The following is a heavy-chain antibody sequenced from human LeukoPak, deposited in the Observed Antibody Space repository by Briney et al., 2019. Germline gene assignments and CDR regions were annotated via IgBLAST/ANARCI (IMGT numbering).Heavy chain of an antibody. D-gene: IGHD6-13*01. CDR3: ARDLDISSSWFDY. V-gene: IGHV3-30*02. CDR2: IRYDGSNK. CDR1: GFTFSSYG. J-gene: IGHJ4*02. Sequence: QPGGSLRLSCAASGFTFSSYGMHWVRQAPGKGLEWVAFIRYDGSNKYYADSVKGRFTISRDNSKNTLYLQMNSLRAEDTAVYYCARDLDISSSWFDYWGQGTLVTVSS.